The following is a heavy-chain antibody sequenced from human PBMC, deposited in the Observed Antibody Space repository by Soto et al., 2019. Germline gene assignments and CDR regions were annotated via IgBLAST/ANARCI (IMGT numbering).Heavy chain of an antibody. J-gene: IGHJ6*03. V-gene: IGHV1-18*01. D-gene: IGHD3-16*02. CDR3: ARVADNYDYIWGSYRSNYYYYYMDV. CDR1: GYTFTSYG. Sequence: ASVKVSCKASGYTFTSYGISWVRQAPGRGLEWMGWISAYNGNTNYAQKLQGRVTMTTDTSTSTAYMELRSLRSDDTAVYYCARVADNYDYIWGSYRSNYYYYYMDVWGKGTTVTVSS. CDR2: ISAYNGNT.